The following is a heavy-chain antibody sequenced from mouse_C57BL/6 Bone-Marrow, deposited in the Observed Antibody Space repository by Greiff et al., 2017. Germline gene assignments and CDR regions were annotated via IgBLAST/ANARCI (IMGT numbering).Heavy chain of an antibody. D-gene: IGHD2-5*01. V-gene: IGHV1-7*01. CDR2: INPSSGYT. J-gene: IGHJ2*01. CDR1: GYTFTSYW. CDR3: AREGSNYVDYFDY. Sequence: QVQLQQSGAELAKPGASVKLSCKASGYTFTSYWMHWVKQRPGQGLEWIGYINPSSGYTKYNQKFKDKATWTADKSSSTAYMQLSSLTYEDSAVYYCAREGSNYVDYFDYWGQGTTLTVSS.